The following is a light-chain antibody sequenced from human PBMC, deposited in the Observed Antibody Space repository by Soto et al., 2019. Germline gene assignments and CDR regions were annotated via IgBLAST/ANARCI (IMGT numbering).Light chain of an antibody. CDR3: HQYNSYHT. Sequence: DIQMTQSPSTLSAFVGDRVTITCRASQSVNSWLAWYQQRPGKAPKLLIYDASTLESGVPSRFSGSGFGTEFTLTISSLQPDDFATYYCHQYNSYHTFGGGTKVDIK. CDR2: DAS. CDR1: QSVNSW. V-gene: IGKV1-5*01. J-gene: IGKJ4*01.